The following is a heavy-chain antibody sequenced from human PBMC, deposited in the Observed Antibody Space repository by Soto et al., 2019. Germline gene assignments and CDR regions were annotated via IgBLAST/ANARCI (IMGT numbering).Heavy chain of an antibody. Sequence: QVQLVQSGAEVKKPGASVKVSCKASGYTFTSYAMHWVRQAPGQRREWMGWINAGNGNTKYSQKFQGRVTITRDTSARTAYMALSSLRTEDRDVYYCARDLVMDVWGQGTTVT. CDR1: GYTFTSYA. V-gene: IGHV1-3*01. CDR3: ARDLVMDV. J-gene: IGHJ6*02. D-gene: IGHD2-8*02. CDR2: INAGNGNT.